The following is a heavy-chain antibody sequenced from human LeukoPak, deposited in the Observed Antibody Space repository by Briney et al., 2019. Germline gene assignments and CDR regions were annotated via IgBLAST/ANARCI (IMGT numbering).Heavy chain of an antibody. CDR2: ISGSGGST. CDR1: GFTFSSYA. D-gene: IGHD2/OR15-2a*01. CDR3: AKALLSQRYYFDY. J-gene: IGHJ4*02. V-gene: IGHV3-23*01. Sequence: GGSLRLSCAASGFTFSSYAMSWVRQAPGKGLEWVPAISGSGGSTYYADSVKGRFTISRDNSKNTLYLQMNSLRAEDTAVYYCAKALLSQRYYFDYWGQGTLVTVSS.